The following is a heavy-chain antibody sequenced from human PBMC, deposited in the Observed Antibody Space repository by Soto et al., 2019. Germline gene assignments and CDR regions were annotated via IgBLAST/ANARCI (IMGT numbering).Heavy chain of an antibody. CDR1: GGSFSGYY. V-gene: IGHV4-34*01. Sequence: QVQLQQWGAGLLKPSETLSLTCAVYGGSFSGYYWSWIRQPPGKGLEWIGEINHSGSTNYNPSLKSRVTISVDTSKNQFSLKLSSVTAADTAVYYCARAYDYVWGSYRSTFDYWGQGTLVTVSS. D-gene: IGHD3-16*02. CDR2: INHSGST. CDR3: ARAYDYVWGSYRSTFDY. J-gene: IGHJ4*02.